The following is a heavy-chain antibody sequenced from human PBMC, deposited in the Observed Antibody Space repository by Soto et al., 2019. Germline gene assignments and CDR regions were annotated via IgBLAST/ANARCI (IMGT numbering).Heavy chain of an antibody. CDR2: IYYSGST. J-gene: IGHJ4*02. V-gene: IGHV4-31*03. D-gene: IGHD1-26*01. Sequence: SETLSLTCTVSGGSISSGGYYWSWIRQHPGKGLEWIGYIYYSGSTYYNTSLKSRVTISVDTSKNQFSLKLSSVTAADTAVYYCARRYGSAIDYWGQGTLVTVSS. CDR3: ARRYGSAIDY. CDR1: GGSISSGGYY.